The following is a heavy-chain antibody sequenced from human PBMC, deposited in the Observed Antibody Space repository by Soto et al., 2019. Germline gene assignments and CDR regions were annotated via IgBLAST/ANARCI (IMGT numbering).Heavy chain of an antibody. CDR1: GFTFSSYS. D-gene: IGHD3-22*01. J-gene: IGHJ5*02. CDR3: GGSSGYGIWS. Sequence: EVQLVESGGGLVQPGGSLRLSCAASGFTFSSYSMHWVRQAPGKGLEYVSASSSNGGTTSYANSVKGRFTISRDNSKNMLYLQMGSLGAEDMAVYYCGGSSGYGIWSWCQGSLVTVSS. V-gene: IGHV3-64*01. CDR2: SSSNGGTT.